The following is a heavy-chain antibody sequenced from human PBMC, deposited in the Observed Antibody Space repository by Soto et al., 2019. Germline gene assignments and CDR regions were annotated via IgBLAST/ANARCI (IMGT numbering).Heavy chain of an antibody. J-gene: IGHJ6*02. CDR1: GYIFVNYG. Sequence: QVQLVQSGDEVRKPGSSVKVSCKASGYIFVNYGIAWVRQAPGQGLEWMGWISPYSGNTHYASKVQGRLPMTTDTSSVTAYMDLGSLTSADTAVYCCAMVDNYVIPTPQDVWGHRTTVTVSS. V-gene: IGHV1-18*01. D-gene: IGHD3-16*02. CDR2: ISPYSGNT. CDR3: AMVDNYVIPTPQDV.